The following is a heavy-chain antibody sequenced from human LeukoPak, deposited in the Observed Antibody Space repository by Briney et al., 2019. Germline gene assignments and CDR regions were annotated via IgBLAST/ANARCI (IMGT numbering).Heavy chain of an antibody. CDR1: GFTFSSYG. J-gene: IGHJ4*02. D-gene: IGHD2-15*01. CDR2: IRYDGSNK. V-gene: IGHV3-30*02. CDR3: ATRSGWTFDY. Sequence: PGGSLRLSCAASGFTFSSYGMHWVRQAPGKGLEWVTFIRYDGSNKYYADSVKGRFTISRDNSKNTLYLRMNSLRAEDTAVYYCATRSGWTFDYWGQGTLVSVSS.